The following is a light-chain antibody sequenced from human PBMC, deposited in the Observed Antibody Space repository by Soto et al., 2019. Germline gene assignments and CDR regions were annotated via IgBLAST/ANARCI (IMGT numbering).Light chain of an antibody. Sequence: EIVLTQSPGTLSLSPGERGTLSCRASQSVSSNYLAWYQQRPGQAPRLLIYGASNRATGIPDRFSGSGSGTDFTLTISRLEPEDFAVYYCQQHSYSPHSFGQGTKLEI. CDR2: GAS. J-gene: IGKJ2*01. CDR1: QSVSSNY. CDR3: QQHSYSPHS. V-gene: IGKV3-20*01.